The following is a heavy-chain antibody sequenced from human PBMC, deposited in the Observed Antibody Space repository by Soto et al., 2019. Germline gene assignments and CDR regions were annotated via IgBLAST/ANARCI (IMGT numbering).Heavy chain of an antibody. Sequence: GESMKIPWPGSGYGFTSYWILWVRQVPGKGLELMGSIYPGDSDTRYSLSFQRQVTISADKSISPAYLQWSSLKASDTAMYSCARSPRGSSWRSEGFDYWGQGTLVTVSA. CDR3: ARSPRGSSWRSEGFDY. CDR1: GYGFTSYW. V-gene: IGHV5-51*01. CDR2: IYPGDSDT. D-gene: IGHD6-13*01. J-gene: IGHJ4*02.